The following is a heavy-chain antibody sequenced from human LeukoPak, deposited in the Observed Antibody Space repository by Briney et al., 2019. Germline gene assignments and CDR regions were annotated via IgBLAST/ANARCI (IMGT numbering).Heavy chain of an antibody. Sequence: GGSLRLSCAASGFIFSGFGMHWVRQAPGKGLEWVALIWYDGTKEFYADSVKGRFTISRDNSNNTVYLQMNGLRAEDTAVYYCARKRGQWVVPDYWGQGTLVTVSS. CDR3: ARKRGQWVVPDY. CDR1: GFIFSGFG. CDR2: IWYDGTKE. J-gene: IGHJ4*02. V-gene: IGHV3-33*08. D-gene: IGHD6-19*01.